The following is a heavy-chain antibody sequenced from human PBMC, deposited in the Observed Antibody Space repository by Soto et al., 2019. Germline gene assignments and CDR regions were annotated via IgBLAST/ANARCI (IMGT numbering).Heavy chain of an antibody. J-gene: IGHJ6*02. CDR3: ARGSTGYGMDV. D-gene: IGHD2-2*01. V-gene: IGHV4-31*03. Sequence: RSLTCTVSGGSISSGGYYWSWIRQHPGKGLEWIGYIYYSGSTYYNPSLKSRVTISVDTSKNQFSLKLSSVTAADTAVYYCARGSTGYGMDVWGQGTTVTVSS. CDR2: IYYSGST. CDR1: GGSISSGGYY.